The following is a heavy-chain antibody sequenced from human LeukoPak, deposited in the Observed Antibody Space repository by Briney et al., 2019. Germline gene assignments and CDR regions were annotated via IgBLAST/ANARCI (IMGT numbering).Heavy chain of an antibody. D-gene: IGHD6-13*01. CDR2: IYYSGSA. CDR3: AREIAAAGRIDY. J-gene: IGHJ4*02. V-gene: IGHV4-30-4*08. CDR1: GGSISSGDYY. Sequence: SQTMPLTCTVSGGSISSGDYYWSWIRQPPGKGLEWIGYIYYSGSAYYNPSLKSRVTISVDTSKNHFSLRLSSVTAADTAVYYCAREIAAAGRIDYWGQGTLVTVSS.